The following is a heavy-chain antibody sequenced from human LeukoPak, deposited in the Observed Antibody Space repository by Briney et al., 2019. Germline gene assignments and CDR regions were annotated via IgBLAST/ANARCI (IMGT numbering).Heavy chain of an antibody. V-gene: IGHV4-39*07. D-gene: IGHD3-3*01. Sequence: SETLSLTCTVSGGSISSSSYYWGWIRQPPGKGLEWIGEINHSGSTNYNPSLKSRVTISVDTSKNQFSLKLSSVTAADTAVYYCASSEWLLYRSFDYWGQGTLVTVSS. CDR1: GGSISSSSYY. J-gene: IGHJ4*02. CDR3: ASSEWLLYRSFDY. CDR2: INHSGST.